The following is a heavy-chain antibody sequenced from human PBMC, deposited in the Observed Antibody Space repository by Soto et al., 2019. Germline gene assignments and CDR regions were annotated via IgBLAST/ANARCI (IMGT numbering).Heavy chain of an antibody. CDR3: EGSWT. CDR1: GFTIRNYA. Sequence: EVQVLESGGDLVQPGGSLRLSCAASGFTIRNYAMSWVRQAPGKALEWVSGISGSRDRTYYADSVKGRFTISKDTSSNTRYLHMNSLSVEDTAVYHCEGSWTWGQGTMVTVSS. CDR2: ISGSRDRT. D-gene: IGHD5-12*01. J-gene: IGHJ3*01. V-gene: IGHV3-23*01.